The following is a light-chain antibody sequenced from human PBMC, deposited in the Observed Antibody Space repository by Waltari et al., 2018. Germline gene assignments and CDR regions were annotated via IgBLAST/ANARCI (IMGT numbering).Light chain of an antibody. CDR3: QQTYYIPPYT. Sequence: IQMTQSPSSLSASVGYRVTITCRASQSVVRYLNWYQQHPGQAPKLLIYAASTLQVGVPSRFAGSGSGTDFTLTISGLQPEDFATYYCQQTYYIPPYTFGQGTKVEMK. V-gene: IGKV1-39*01. CDR1: QSVVRY. CDR2: AAS. J-gene: IGKJ2*01.